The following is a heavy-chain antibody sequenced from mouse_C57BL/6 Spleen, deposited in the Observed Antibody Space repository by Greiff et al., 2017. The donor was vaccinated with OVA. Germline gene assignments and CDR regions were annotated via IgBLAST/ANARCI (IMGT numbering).Heavy chain of an antibody. CDR3: ARVYSTSCYAMDY. D-gene: IGHD3-2*02. J-gene: IGHJ4*01. Sequence: VQLQQSGAELVKPGASVTMSCKASGYTFTTYPMEWMKQTPVKSLEWIGNFHPYNDDTTYNEKFKGKATLTVEKSSSTVYLELSRLTSDDSAVYYCARVYSTSCYAMDYWGQGTLVTVSS. V-gene: IGHV1-47*01. CDR1: GYTFTTYP. CDR2: FHPYNDDT.